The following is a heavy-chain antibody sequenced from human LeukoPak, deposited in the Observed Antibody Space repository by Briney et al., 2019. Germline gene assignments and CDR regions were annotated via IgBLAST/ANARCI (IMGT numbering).Heavy chain of an antibody. Sequence: ASVKVSCKASGYTFTSYYLHWVRQAPGQGLEWMGIINPSGSSSSYAQKFQGRVTMTTDTSTSTVYMELRSLRSEDTALYYCARSMIVEGRYYSDYWGQGTLVTVSS. V-gene: IGHV1-46*01. CDR1: GYTFTSYY. J-gene: IGHJ4*02. CDR2: INPSGSSS. D-gene: IGHD3-22*01. CDR3: ARSMIVEGRYYSDY.